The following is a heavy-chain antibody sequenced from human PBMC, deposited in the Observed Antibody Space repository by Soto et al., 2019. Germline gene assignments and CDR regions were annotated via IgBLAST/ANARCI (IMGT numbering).Heavy chain of an antibody. Sequence: QVQLVQSGAEVKKPGASVKLSCRTSGYTFTHYYIHWVRQAPGQGLEWLAIINPASGSTNYAQDCQGRVDLTMDTYTTTGYMELSGLGAEDTAIFYCARDLAAGDYWGQGTLVTVSS. CDR1: GYTFTHYY. J-gene: IGHJ4*02. CDR2: INPASGST. V-gene: IGHV1-46*01. D-gene: IGHD6-13*01. CDR3: ARDLAAGDY.